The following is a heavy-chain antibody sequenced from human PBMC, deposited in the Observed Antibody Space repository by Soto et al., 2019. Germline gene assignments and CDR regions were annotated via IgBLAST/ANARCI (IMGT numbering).Heavy chain of an antibody. V-gene: IGHV4-34*01. J-gene: IGHJ4*02. CDR3: ARGLTVTDFDY. CDR1: GGSFSGYY. D-gene: IGHD4-4*01. CDR2: INHSGST. Sequence: QVQLQQWGAGLLKPSETLSLTCAVYGGSFSGYYWSWIRQPPGKGLGWIGEINHSGSTNYNPSLKCRVTISVDTSKNQFSLKLSSVTAADTAVYYCARGLTVTDFDYWGQGTLVTVSS.